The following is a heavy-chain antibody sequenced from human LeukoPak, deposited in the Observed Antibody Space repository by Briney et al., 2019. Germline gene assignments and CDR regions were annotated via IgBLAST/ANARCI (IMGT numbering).Heavy chain of an antibody. Sequence: SETLSLTCTVSGVSISSSSYYWGWIRQPPGKGLEWIGRIYYSGSTYSNPSLKSRVTISVDTSKNQFSLKLSSVTAADTAVYYCARHGCTTCPSRVWGQGTMVTVSS. CDR3: ARHGCTTCPSRV. CDR2: IYYSGST. CDR1: GVSISSSSYY. V-gene: IGHV4-39*01. D-gene: IGHD2-2*01. J-gene: IGHJ3*01.